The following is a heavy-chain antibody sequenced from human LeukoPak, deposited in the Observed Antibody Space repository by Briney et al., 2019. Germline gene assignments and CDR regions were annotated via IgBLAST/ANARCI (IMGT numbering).Heavy chain of an antibody. CDR1: GFAFSIYS. V-gene: IGHV3-7*05. CDR3: AKTRRVFDY. J-gene: IGHJ4*02. D-gene: IGHD3-10*01. CDR2: IREDGSEK. Sequence: GGSLRLSCAASGFAFSIYSMTWVRQAPGKGLEWVANIREDGSEKYYVDSVKGRFTISRDNAMNSVYLQMNSLRDEDTAVYYCAKTRRVFDYWGQGTLVTVSS.